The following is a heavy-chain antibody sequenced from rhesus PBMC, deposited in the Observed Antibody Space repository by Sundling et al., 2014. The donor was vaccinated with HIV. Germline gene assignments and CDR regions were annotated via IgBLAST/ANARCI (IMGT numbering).Heavy chain of an antibody. V-gene: IGHV4-106*01. Sequence: QVQLLESGPGLLKPSETLSLTCAVSGGSISDSYYWSWIRQTPGKGLEWIGYIHGTDRSTYYNPSLKSRVTISTDTSKNQFSLKLSSVTAADTAVYYCAREMFDSWENYFDYWGQGVLVTVSS. J-gene: IGHJ4*01. CDR1: GGSISDSYY. CDR3: AREMFDSWENYFDY. CDR2: IHGTDRST. D-gene: IGHD1-1*01.